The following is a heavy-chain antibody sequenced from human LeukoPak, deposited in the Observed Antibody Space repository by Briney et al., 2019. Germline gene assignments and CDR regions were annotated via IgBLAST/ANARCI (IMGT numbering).Heavy chain of an antibody. CDR2: ISSSSRYI. J-gene: IGHJ3*02. CDR3: ASLGAFDI. V-gene: IGHV3-21*01. CDR1: GFTFSSYS. Sequence: GGSLRLSCAASGFTFSSYSMNWVRQAPGKGLEWVSSISSSSRYIYYADSVKGRFTISRDNAKNSLYLQMNSLRAEDTAVYYCASLGAFDIWGQGTMVSVSS.